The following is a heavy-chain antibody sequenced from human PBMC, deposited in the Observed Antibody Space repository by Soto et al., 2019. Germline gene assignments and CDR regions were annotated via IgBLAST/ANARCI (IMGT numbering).Heavy chain of an antibody. D-gene: IGHD2-15*01. CDR3: ARLDCSGGSCYPYYFEH. CDR2: IRSNGRT. CDR1: GFTFSGSA. Sequence: EVQLVESGGGLVQPGGSLKLSCATSGFTFSGSAIHWVRQASGKGLEWVGRIRSNGRTAYAASMKGRFTISKDDLRKTSYLQLNSLTTEDTAVYYCARLDCSGGSCYPYYFEHWGQGALVTVSA. V-gene: IGHV3-73*02. J-gene: IGHJ4*02.